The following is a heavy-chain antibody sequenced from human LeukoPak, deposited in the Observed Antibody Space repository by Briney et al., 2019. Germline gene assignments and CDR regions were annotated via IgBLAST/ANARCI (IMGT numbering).Heavy chain of an antibody. Sequence: SETLSLTCAVYGESFSDYYWSWIRQPAGKGLEWIGRIYTSGSTSYNPSLKSRVTMSVDTSKNQFSLKLSSVTAADTAVYYCARARRITIFGVVTHPYYMDVWGKGTTVTVSS. V-gene: IGHV4-59*10. CDR1: GESFSDYY. J-gene: IGHJ6*03. CDR3: ARARRITIFGVVTHPYYMDV. D-gene: IGHD3-3*01. CDR2: IYTSGST.